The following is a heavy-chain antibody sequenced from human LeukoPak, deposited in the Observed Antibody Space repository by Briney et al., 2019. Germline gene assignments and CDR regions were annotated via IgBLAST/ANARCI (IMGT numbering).Heavy chain of an antibody. CDR2: INSDGSST. V-gene: IGHV3-74*01. CDR1: GFTFSSYW. D-gene: IGHD1-14*01. Sequence: QTGGSLRLSCAASGFTFSSYWMHWVRQAPGKGLVWVSRINSDGSSTSYADSVKGRFTISRDNAKNTLYLQMNSLRAEDTAVYYCARSSPRAPPDYWGQGTLVTVSS. J-gene: IGHJ4*02. CDR3: ARSSPRAPPDY.